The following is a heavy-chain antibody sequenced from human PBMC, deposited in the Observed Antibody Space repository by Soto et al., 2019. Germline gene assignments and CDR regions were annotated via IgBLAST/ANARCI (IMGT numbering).Heavy chain of an antibody. CDR2: ISAYNGNT. CDR1: GYTFTSYG. CDR3: ARDCSGYDYYYYGMDV. D-gene: IGHD5-12*01. V-gene: IGHV1-18*01. Sequence: ASVKVSCKASGYTFTSYGISWVRQAPGQGLEWMGWISAYNGNTNYAQKLQGRVTMTTDTSTSTAYMELRSLRSDDTAVYYCARDCSGYDYYYYGMDVWGQGTTVTVSS. J-gene: IGHJ6*02.